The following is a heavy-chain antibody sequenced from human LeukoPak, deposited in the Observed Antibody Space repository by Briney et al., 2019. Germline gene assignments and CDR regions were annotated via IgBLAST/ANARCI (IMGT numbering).Heavy chain of an antibody. V-gene: IGHV5-51*01. J-gene: IGHJ6*02. CDR2: ISPGDSDT. Sequence: GESLKISCKGSGYSFISYWIAWVRLMPGKGLEWMGIISPGDSDTRSSPSFQGQVSISVVKSINTAYLQWSSLKASDTAMYYCARRVSGGMDVWGQGTPVTVSS. CDR1: GYSFISYW. CDR3: ARRVSGGMDV.